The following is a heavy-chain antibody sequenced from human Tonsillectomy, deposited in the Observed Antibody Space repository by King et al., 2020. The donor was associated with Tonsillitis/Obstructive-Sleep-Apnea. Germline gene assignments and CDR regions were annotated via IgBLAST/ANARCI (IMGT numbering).Heavy chain of an antibody. CDR3: AKDEEYSSSANFDY. V-gene: IGHV3-9*01. CDR1: GFTFDDYA. D-gene: IGHD6-6*01. Sequence: VQLVESGGGLVQPGRSLRLSCAASGFTFDDYAMHWVRHAPGKGLEWVAGISWNSGSIGYADSVKGRFTISRDNAKNSLYLQMNRLRAEDTALYYCAKDEEYSSSANFDYWGQGTLVTVSS. J-gene: IGHJ4*02. CDR2: ISWNSGSI.